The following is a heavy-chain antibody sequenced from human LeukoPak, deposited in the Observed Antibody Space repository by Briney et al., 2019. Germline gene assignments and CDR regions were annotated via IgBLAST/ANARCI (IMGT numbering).Heavy chain of an antibody. CDR2: IYSGGST. V-gene: IGHV3-53*01. CDR3: ARKGRDGYNFDAFDI. CDR1: GFTVSSNY. Sequence: PGGSLRLSCAASGFTVSSNYMSWVRQAPGKGLEWVSVIYSGGSTYYADSVKGRFTISRDNSKSTLYLQMNSLRAEDTAVYYCARKGRDGYNFDAFDIWGQGTMVTVSS. D-gene: IGHD5-24*01. J-gene: IGHJ3*02.